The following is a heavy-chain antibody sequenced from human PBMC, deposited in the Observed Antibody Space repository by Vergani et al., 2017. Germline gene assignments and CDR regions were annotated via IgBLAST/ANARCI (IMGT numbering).Heavy chain of an antibody. CDR2: IYTSGST. CDR3: ARDWGGHYYDSSGYYYSYYYGMDV. J-gene: IGHJ6*02. V-gene: IGHV4-61*02. Sequence: QLQLQESGPGLVKPSETLSLTCTVSGGSISSGSYYWSWIRQPAGKGLEWIGRIYTSGSTNYNPSLKSRVTISVDTSKNQFSLKLSSVTAADTAVYYCARDWGGHYYDSSGYYYSYYYGMDVWGQGTTVTVSS. D-gene: IGHD3-22*01. CDR1: GGSISSGSYY.